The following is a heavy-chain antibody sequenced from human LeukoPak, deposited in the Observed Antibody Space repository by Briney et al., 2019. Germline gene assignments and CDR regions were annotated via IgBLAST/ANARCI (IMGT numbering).Heavy chain of an antibody. D-gene: IGHD6-19*01. CDR1: GYSISSGYY. Sequence: PSGTLSLTCAVSGYSISSGYYWGWIRQPPGKGLEWIGSIYHSGSTYYNPSLKSRVTISVDTSKNQFSLKLSSVTAADTAVYYCARVGQLAGTRPAWGQGTLVTVSS. CDR3: ARVGQLAGTRPA. J-gene: IGHJ5*02. CDR2: IYHSGST. V-gene: IGHV4-38-2*01.